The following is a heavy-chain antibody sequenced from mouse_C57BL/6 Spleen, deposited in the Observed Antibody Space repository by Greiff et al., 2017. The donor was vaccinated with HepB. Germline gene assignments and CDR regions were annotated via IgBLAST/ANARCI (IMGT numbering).Heavy chain of an antibody. V-gene: IGHV3-6*01. D-gene: IGHD3-2*02. CDR2: ISYDGSN. Sequence: ESGPGLVKPSQSLSLTCSVTGYSITSGYSWNWIRQFPGNKLEWMGYISYDGSNNYNPSLKNRISITRDTCKNQFFLKLTSVTTEDTATYDCARGGGQLRLQDYYAMDYWGQGPSVTVSS. J-gene: IGHJ4*01. CDR1: GYSITSGYS. CDR3: ARGGGQLRLQDYYAMDY.